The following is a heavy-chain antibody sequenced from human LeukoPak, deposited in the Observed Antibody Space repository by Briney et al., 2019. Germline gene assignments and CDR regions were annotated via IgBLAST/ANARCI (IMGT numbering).Heavy chain of an antibody. CDR3: AELGITMIGGV. D-gene: IGHD3-10*02. J-gene: IGHJ6*04. Sequence: GGSLRLSCAASGFTFSSYGMSWVRQAPGEGLEWVSAISYSGGSTYYADSVKGRSTISRDNAKNSLYLQMNSLRAEDTAVYYCAELGITMIGGVWGKGTTVTISS. CDR2: ISYSGGST. V-gene: IGHV3-23*01. CDR1: GFTFSSYG.